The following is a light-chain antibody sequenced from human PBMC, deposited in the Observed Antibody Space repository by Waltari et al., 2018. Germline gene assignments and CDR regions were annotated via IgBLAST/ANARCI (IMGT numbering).Light chain of an antibody. V-gene: IGLV2-23*02. CDR1: SSDVGGYTY. CDR3: CSYAGSSTVV. CDR2: DVS. J-gene: IGLJ3*02. Sequence: QSALTQPASVSGSPAQSITISCTGTSSDVGGYTYVSWYQQHPGTAPKRMIYDVSKRPSGVSNRFSGSKAGNTASLTISGRQAEDEADYYCCSYAGSSTVVFGGGTKLSVL.